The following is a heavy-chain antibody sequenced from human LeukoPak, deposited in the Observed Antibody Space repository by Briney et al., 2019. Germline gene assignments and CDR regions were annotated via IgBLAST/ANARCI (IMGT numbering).Heavy chain of an antibody. CDR1: GYTFTSYY. CDR3: AREGTTVSYYYYGMDV. D-gene: IGHD4-11*01. V-gene: IGHV1-46*01. CDR2: INPGGGST. Sequence: GASVKVSCKASGYTFTSYYMHWVRQAPGQGLEWMGIINPGGGSTSYAQKFQGRVTMTRDTSTSTVYMELSSLRSEDTAVYYCAREGTTVSYYYYGMDVWGQGTTVTVSS. J-gene: IGHJ6*02.